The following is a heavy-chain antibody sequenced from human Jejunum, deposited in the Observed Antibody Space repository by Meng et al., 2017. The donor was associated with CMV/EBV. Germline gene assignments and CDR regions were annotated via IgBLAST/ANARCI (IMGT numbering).Heavy chain of an antibody. D-gene: IGHD2-2*01. CDR3: ARYCSSTSCYDYYYNMDV. J-gene: IGHJ6*02. CDR2: ISGSSDHV. Sequence: GVNWVRPAPGKGLEWVSSISGSSDHVYYADSVRGRFTISRDNAKNSLYLQMNSLRAEDTAVYYCARYCSSTSCYDYYYNMDVWGQGTTVTVSS. CDR1: G. V-gene: IGHV3-21*01.